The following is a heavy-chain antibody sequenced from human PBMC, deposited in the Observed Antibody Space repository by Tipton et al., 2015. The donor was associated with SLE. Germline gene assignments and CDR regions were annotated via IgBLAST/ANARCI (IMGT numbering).Heavy chain of an antibody. D-gene: IGHD3-10*01. CDR3: ARKPRGSGSSYFDY. Sequence: TLSLTCTVSGGSISSGGYYWGWIRQHPGKGLEWIGYIYYSGSTYYNPSLKSRVTISVDTSKNQFSLKLSSVTAADTAVYYCARKPRGSGSSYFDYWGQGTLVTVSS. J-gene: IGHJ4*02. CDR1: GGSISSGGYY. CDR2: IYYSGST. V-gene: IGHV4-31*03.